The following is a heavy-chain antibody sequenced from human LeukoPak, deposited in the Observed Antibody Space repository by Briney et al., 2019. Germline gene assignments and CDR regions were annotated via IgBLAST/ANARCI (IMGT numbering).Heavy chain of an antibody. J-gene: IGHJ6*03. CDR3: ARGRGGYSYEAYYYYYMDV. CDR2: MNPNSGNT. Sequence: ASVKVSCKASGYTFTSCDINWVRQATGQGLEWMGWMNPNSGNTGYAQKFQGRVTITRNTSISTAYMELSSLRSEDTAVYYCARGRGGYSYEAYYYYYMDVWGKGTTVTVSS. D-gene: IGHD5-18*01. V-gene: IGHV1-8*03. CDR1: GYTFTSCD.